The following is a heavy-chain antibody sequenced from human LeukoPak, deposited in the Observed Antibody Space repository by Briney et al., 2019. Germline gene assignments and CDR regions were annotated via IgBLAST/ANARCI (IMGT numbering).Heavy chain of an antibody. V-gene: IGHV4-59*01. CDR2: IYYSGST. J-gene: IGHJ1*01. CDR1: GGSISSYY. Sequence: SETLSLTCTVSGGSISSYYWSWIRQPPGKGLEWIGYIYYSGSTNYNPSLKSRVTISVDTSKNQFSLKLSSVTAADTAVYYCARGYCGGDCYSPEYFQHWGQGTLVTVSS. CDR3: ARGYCGGDCYSPEYFQH. D-gene: IGHD2-21*02.